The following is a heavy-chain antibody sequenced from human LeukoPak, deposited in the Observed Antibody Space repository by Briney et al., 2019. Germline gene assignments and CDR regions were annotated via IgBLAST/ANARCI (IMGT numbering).Heavy chain of an antibody. J-gene: IGHJ4*02. V-gene: IGHV3-15*01. CDR3: TTEAQGGATVVKNGFDY. CDR1: GFTLSNAW. D-gene: IGHD4-23*01. Sequence: GGSLRLSCAASGFTLSNAWMSWVRQAPGKGLEWVGRIKSRISGGTADYAPPVKGRFTISRDDSKGTVYLQMDSLKAEDTAIYYCTTEAQGGATVVKNGFDYWGQGTLVTVSS. CDR2: IKSRISGGTA.